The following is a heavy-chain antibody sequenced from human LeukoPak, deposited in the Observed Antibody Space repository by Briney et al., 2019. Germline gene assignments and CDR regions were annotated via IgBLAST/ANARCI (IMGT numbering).Heavy chain of an antibody. Sequence: SETLSLTCTVSGASISSYYWSWIRQPPGKGLEGIGYFYYSGITNYNPSLKSRVTISVDTSKSQFSLKLSSVTAADTAVYYCATGMVEMVTMSFDYWGQGTLVTVSS. V-gene: IGHV4-59*01. CDR1: GASISSYY. CDR3: ATGMVEMVTMSFDY. CDR2: FYYSGIT. D-gene: IGHD5-24*01. J-gene: IGHJ4*02.